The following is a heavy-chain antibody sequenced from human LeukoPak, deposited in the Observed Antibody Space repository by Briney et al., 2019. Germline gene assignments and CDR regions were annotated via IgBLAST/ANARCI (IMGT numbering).Heavy chain of an antibody. CDR2: IRSKANSYAT. D-gene: IGHD6-13*01. V-gene: IGHV3-73*01. J-gene: IGHJ6*02. CDR3: TRLYSSSLKGGMDV. Sequence: GGSLKLSCAASGFTFSGSAMHWVRQASGKGLEWVGRIRSKANSYATAYAASVKGRFTISRDDSKNTAYLQMNSLKTEDTAVYYCTRLYSSSLKGGMDVWGRGTTVTVSS. CDR1: GFTFSGSA.